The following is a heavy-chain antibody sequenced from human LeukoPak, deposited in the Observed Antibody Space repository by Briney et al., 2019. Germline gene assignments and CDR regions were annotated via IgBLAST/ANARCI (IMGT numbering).Heavy chain of an antibody. V-gene: IGHV3-66*01. CDR1: GFTVSSNY. CDR3: ARDRGASGWYCSDY. J-gene: IGHJ4*02. Sequence: GGPLRLSCAASGFTVSSNYMSWFRQAPGKGLEWGSVIYSGGSTYYADSVKGRFTISRDNSKNTLYLQMNSLRAEETAVYYCARDRGASGWYCSDYWGQGTLVTVSS. CDR2: IYSGGST. D-gene: IGHD6-19*01.